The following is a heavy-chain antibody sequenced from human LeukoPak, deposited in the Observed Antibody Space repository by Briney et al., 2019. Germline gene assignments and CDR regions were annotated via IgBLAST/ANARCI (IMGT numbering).Heavy chain of an antibody. Sequence: HAGGSLRLSCAASGFTFSTYWMPWVRQAPGKGLEWVANMKRDGSEIYYAGSVKGRFTISRDNAKNSLYLQMNSLRAEDTAVYYCARYTEYYFDYWGQGTLVTVSS. CDR1: GFTFSTYW. CDR3: ARYTEYYFDY. V-gene: IGHV3-7*01. J-gene: IGHJ4*02. CDR2: MKRDGSEI. D-gene: IGHD2-2*02.